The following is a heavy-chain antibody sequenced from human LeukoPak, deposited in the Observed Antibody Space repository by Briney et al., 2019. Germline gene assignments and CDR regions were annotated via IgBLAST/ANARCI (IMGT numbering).Heavy chain of an antibody. V-gene: IGHV4-31*03. CDR1: GGSISSGGYY. CDR3: ARAWRGSGSYDIADV. Sequence: SETLSLTCTVSGGSISSGGYYWSWIRQHPGKGLEWLGYIYYSGSTYYNPSLKSRVTISVDTSKNQFSLKLSSVTAADTAVYYCARAWRGSGSYDIADVWGQGTTVTVSS. D-gene: IGHD3-10*01. J-gene: IGHJ6*02. CDR2: IYYSGST.